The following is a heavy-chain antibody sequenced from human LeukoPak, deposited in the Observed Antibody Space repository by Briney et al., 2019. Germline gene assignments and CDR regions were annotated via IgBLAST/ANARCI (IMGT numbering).Heavy chain of an antibody. CDR3: AELGITMIGGV. CDR2: IKQDGSEK. J-gene: IGHJ6*04. D-gene: IGHD3-10*02. Sequence: SGGTLRLSCAASRFTFSSHGMSWVRQAPGKGLEWVANIKQDGSEKYYVDSVKGRFTISRDNAKNSLYLQMNSLRAEDTAVYYCAELGITMIGGVWGKGTTVTISS. CDR1: RFTFSSHG. V-gene: IGHV3-7*01.